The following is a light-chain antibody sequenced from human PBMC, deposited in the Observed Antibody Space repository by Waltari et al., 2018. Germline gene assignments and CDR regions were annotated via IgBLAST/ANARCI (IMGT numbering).Light chain of an antibody. V-gene: IGKV3-20*01. CDR1: QSVSRSY. Sequence: IVLTQSPGTLSLSPGERAHLSCRASQSVSRSYLACYQQKPGKAPSHLIYGASSRATGIPDRFSGSGAGTDFTRTISRLEREDCAVYYCQQYGSSMYTVGQGTKLEIK. J-gene: IGKJ2*01. CDR2: GAS. CDR3: QQYGSSMYT.